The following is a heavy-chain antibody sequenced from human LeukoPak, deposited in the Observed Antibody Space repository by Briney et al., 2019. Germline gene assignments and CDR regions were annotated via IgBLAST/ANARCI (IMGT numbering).Heavy chain of an antibody. Sequence: HPGRSLRLSCAASGFTFSSYAMHWVRQAPGKGLEWVPVISYDGSNKYYADSVKGRFTISRDNSKNTLYLQMNSLRAEDTAVYYCARGEAAAGYYYYGMDVWGQGTTVTVSS. CDR3: ARGEAAAGYYYYGMDV. CDR2: ISYDGSNK. CDR1: GFTFSSYA. J-gene: IGHJ6*02. V-gene: IGHV3-30-3*01. D-gene: IGHD6-13*01.